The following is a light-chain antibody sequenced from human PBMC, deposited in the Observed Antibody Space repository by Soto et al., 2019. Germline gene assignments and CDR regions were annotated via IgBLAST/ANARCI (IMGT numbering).Light chain of an antibody. CDR3: QQRSNWPPGGT. V-gene: IGKV3-11*01. Sequence: EIVLTQSPATLSLSPGERATLSCRASQSVSSYLAWYQQKPGQAPRLLIYDASNRATGIPARFSASGSGTDSTLTISSLEPEDFAVYYCQQRSNWPPGGTFGQGTKVEIK. J-gene: IGKJ1*01. CDR2: DAS. CDR1: QSVSSY.